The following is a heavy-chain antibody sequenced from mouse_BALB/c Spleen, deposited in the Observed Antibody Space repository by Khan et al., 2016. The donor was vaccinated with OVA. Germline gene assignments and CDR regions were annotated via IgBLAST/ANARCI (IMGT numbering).Heavy chain of an antibody. CDR2: INPRSGYT. CDR3: ARRTTGYTMDA. J-gene: IGHJ4*01. CDR1: GYTFTSNT. Sequence: QVQLQQSGAELARPGASVRMSCKASGYTFTSNTMHWIKQRPGQGLEWIGYINPRSGYTTYNQNLKDKATLTADKSSSTAYMQLSSLTSEDSAVYYCARRTTGYTMDAWGQGTSVTVSS. D-gene: IGHD2-14*01. V-gene: IGHV1-4*01.